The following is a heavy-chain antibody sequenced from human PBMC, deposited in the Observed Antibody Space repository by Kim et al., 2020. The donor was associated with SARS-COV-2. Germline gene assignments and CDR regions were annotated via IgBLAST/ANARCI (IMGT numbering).Heavy chain of an antibody. CDR2: INHSGST. Sequence: SETLSLTCAVYGGSFSGYYWSWIRQPPGKGLEWIGEINHSGSTNYNPSLKSRVTISVDTSKNQFSLKLSSVTAADTAVYYCARNNGYSSLYYGMDVWGQGTTVTVSS. J-gene: IGHJ6*02. CDR1: GGSFSGYY. V-gene: IGHV4-34*01. D-gene: IGHD6-19*01. CDR3: ARNNGYSSLYYGMDV.